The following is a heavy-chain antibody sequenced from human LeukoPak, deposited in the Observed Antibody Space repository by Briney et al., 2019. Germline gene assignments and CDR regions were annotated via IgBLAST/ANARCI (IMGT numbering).Heavy chain of an antibody. CDR3: AREERQWLVNYYYYMDV. V-gene: IGHV3-11*04. CDR1: GFTFSDYY. J-gene: IGHJ6*03. D-gene: IGHD6-19*01. CDR2: ISSSGSTI. Sequence: GGSLRLSCAASGFTFSDYYMSWIRQAPGKGLEWVSYISSSGSTIYYADSVKGRFTISRDNAKNSLYLQMNSLRAEDTAVYYCAREERQWLVNYYYYMDVWGKGTTVTVSS.